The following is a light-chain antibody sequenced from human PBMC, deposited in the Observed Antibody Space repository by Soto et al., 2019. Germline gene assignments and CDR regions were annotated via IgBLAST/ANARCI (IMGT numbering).Light chain of an antibody. CDR3: CSYAGSPWV. V-gene: IGLV2-11*01. J-gene: IGLJ1*01. CDR1: SSDVGGYNF. Sequence: QSVLTQPRSVSGFPGQSVTISCTGSSSDVGGYNFVSWYLQYPGKAPKLLIYDVDKRPSGVPHRFSGSRSGNTASLTISGLQAEDEADYFCCSYAGSPWVFGTGTKVTVL. CDR2: DVD.